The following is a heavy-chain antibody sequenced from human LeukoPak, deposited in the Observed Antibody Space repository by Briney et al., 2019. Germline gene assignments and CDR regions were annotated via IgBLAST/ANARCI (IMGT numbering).Heavy chain of an antibody. V-gene: IGHV3-23*01. CDR2: ISGSGGSRGTT. CDR3: AKVMALSTFDVSSLPDY. CDR1: GFIFSNHA. J-gene: IGHJ4*02. D-gene: IGHD3-16*01. Sequence: GGSLRLSCAASGFIFSNHAMGWVRQAPGKGLEWVSVISGSGGSRGTTSYAESVKGRFTISRDNSKKNLYPQMSSLTVEDTATYYCAKVMALSTFDVSSLPDYWGQGTLVTVSS.